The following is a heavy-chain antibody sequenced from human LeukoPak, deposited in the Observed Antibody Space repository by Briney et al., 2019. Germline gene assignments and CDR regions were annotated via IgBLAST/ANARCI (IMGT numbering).Heavy chain of an antibody. CDR3: AKGLGERYYYDSSGSSTNWFDP. CDR2: ISGSGGST. D-gene: IGHD3-22*01. CDR1: GFTFSSYA. J-gene: IGHJ5*02. Sequence: PGGSLRLSCAASGFTFSSYAMSWVRQAPGKGLEWVSAISGSGGSTYYADSVKGRFTISRDNSKNTLYLQMNSLRAEDTAVYYCAKGLGERYYYDSSGSSTNWFDPWGQGTLVTVSS. V-gene: IGHV3-23*01.